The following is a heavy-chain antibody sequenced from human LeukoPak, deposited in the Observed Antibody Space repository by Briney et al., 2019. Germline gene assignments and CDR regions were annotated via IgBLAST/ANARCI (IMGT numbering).Heavy chain of an antibody. CDR3: ATQRGSYLWGTDFDY. V-gene: IGHV1-2*02. CDR1: GYTFTGYY. D-gene: IGHD3-16*01. J-gene: IGHJ4*02. Sequence: ASVKVSFKASGYTFTGYYMHWVRQAPGQGLEWMGWINPNSGDTKYAQKFQGRVTMTRDTSISTAYMELSRLRSDDTAVYYCATQRGSYLWGTDFDYWGQGTLVTVSS. CDR2: INPNSGDT.